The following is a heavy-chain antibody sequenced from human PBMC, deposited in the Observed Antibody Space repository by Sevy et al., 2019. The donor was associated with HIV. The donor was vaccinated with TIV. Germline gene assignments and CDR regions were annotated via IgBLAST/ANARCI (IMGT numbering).Heavy chain of an antibody. V-gene: IGHV3-7*01. CDR3: AHETFGRFES. J-gene: IGHJ4*02. D-gene: IGHD3-16*01. Sequence: GGSLRLSCAASGFSFSANWMNWVRQAPGKGLEWVANIKGDGSDKHYVESVEGRFTISRDNAKNVLYLQMNSLRVEDTAVYYCAHETFGRFESWGQGTLVTVSS. CDR2: IKGDGSDK. CDR1: GFSFSANW.